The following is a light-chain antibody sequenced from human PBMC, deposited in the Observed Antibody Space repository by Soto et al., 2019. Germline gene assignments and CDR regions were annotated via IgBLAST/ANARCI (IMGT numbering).Light chain of an antibody. V-gene: IGLV1-51*01. Sequence: QSVLTQPPSVSAAPGQKVTISCSGSNSNIGNIYFSWYQQLPGTAPNLLIYDNIKRPSGIFARFSGSKFATSAPLGFTGLQTGDEADYYCGTGDSSLSGVFGTGTKVTVL. CDR1: NSNIGNIY. CDR3: GTGDSSLSGV. J-gene: IGLJ1*01. CDR2: DNI.